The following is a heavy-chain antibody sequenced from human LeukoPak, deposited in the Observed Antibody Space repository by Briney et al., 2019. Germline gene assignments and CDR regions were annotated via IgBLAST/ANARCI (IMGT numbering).Heavy chain of an antibody. CDR1: GYTFTGYY. V-gene: IGHV1-2*02. CDR2: INHNSGGT. CDR3: ARDGSGWNSWFDP. Sequence: ASVKVSCKASGYTFTGYYMHWVRQAPGQGLEWMGWINHNSGGTNYAQKFQGRVTMTRDTSISTAYMELSRLRSDDTAVYYCARDGSGWNSWFDPWGQGTLVTVSS. D-gene: IGHD6-19*01. J-gene: IGHJ5*02.